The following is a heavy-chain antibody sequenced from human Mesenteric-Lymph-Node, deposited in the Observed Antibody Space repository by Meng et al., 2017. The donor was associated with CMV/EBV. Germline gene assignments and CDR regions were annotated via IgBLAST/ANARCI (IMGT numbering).Heavy chain of an antibody. Sequence: GGSLRLSCAASGFTFSSYAMSWVRQAPGKGLEWVSAISGSGGSTYYADSVKGRFTISRDNSKNTLYLQMNSLRVEDTAVYYCAKHLYDILTGYYHYGMDVWGQGTTVTVSS. D-gene: IGHD3-9*01. CDR2: ISGSGGST. CDR1: GFTFSSYA. V-gene: IGHV3-23*01. J-gene: IGHJ6*02. CDR3: AKHLYDILTGYYHYGMDV.